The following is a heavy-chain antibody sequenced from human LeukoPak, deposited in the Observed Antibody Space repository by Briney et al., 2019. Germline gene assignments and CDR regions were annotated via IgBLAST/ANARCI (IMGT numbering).Heavy chain of an antibody. D-gene: IGHD6-13*01. V-gene: IGHV1-69*05. CDR2: IIPIFGTA. CDR3: ASVRGIAAAGSLDY. CDR1: GGTFSSYA. Sequence: ASVKVSCKASGGTFSSYAISLVRQAPGQGLEWMGGIIPIFGTANYAQKFQGRVTITTDESTSTAYMELSSLRSEDTAVYYCASVRGIAAAGSLDYWGQGTLVTVSS. J-gene: IGHJ4*02.